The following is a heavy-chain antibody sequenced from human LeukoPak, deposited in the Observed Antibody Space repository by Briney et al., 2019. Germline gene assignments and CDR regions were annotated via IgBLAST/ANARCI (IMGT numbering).Heavy chain of an antibody. CDR2: IYYSGST. D-gene: IGHD5-12*01. V-gene: IGHV4-31*03. J-gene: IGHJ2*01. Sequence: SQTLSLTCSVSGGSISSGRHYWSWIRQHPGKGLEWIGNIYYSGSTYYNPSLKSRVTISVDTSMNQFSLKLSSVTAADTAVYYCARVVAVYWYFDLWGRGTLVTVSS. CDR3: ARVVAVYWYFDL. CDR1: GGSISSGRHY.